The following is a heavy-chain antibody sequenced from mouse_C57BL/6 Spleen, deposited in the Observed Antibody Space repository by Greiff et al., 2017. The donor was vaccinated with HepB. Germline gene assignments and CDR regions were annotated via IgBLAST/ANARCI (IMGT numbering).Heavy chain of an antibody. Sequence: EVKLVESGPELVKPGASVKIPCKASGYTFTDYNMDWVKQSHGKSLEWIGDINPNNGGTIYNQKFKGKATLTVDKSSSTAYMELRSLTSEDTAVYYCARGPFITGYYYAMDYWGQGTSVTVSS. CDR3: ARGPFITGYYYAMDY. CDR2: INPNNGGT. CDR1: GYTFTDYN. J-gene: IGHJ4*01. V-gene: IGHV1-18*01. D-gene: IGHD1-1*01.